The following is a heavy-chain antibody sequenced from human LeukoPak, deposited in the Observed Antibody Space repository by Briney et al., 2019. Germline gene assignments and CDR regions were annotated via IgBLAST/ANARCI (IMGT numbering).Heavy chain of an antibody. Sequence: GGTLRLSCATSGFTFGNYGMTWVRQAPGKGLEWVSAISGRSGTTYYADSVKGRFTISRDNSKNTLYLQMNSLRAEDTAIYYCAKVTYGSGTYGAFDLWGQGTLVTVSS. V-gene: IGHV3-23*01. D-gene: IGHD3-10*01. J-gene: IGHJ4*02. CDR3: AKVTYGSGTYGAFDL. CDR2: ISGRSGTT. CDR1: GFTFGNYG.